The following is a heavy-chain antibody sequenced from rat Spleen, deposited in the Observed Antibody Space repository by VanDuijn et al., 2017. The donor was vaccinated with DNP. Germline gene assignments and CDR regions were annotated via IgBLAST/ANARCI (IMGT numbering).Heavy chain of an antibody. V-gene: IGHV5-62*01. Sequence: AVQLVESGGGLVQPGKSLKLSCSASGFTFSSYGMHWIRQAPGKGLDWVAYISSSSGTVYADAVKERFTISRDNAKNTLYLQLNSLKSEDTAIYYCARANYFDYWGQGTLVTVSS. CDR1: GFTFSSYG. CDR3: ARANYFDY. D-gene: IGHD1-11*01. CDR2: ISSSSGT. J-gene: IGHJ3*01.